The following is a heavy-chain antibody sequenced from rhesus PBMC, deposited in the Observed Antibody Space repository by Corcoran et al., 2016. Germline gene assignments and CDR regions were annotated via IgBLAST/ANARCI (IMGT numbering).Heavy chain of an antibody. Sequence: QVQLPESGPGLVKPSETLSLTCAVSAYSISSAYGWSCVRQPPGKGLEWIGCIGGSSGSTNYNPSLKSRVTSSKDTSKNQFSLRLSSVTAADTAVYYCARDDINYRAFDFWGQGLRVTVSS. J-gene: IGHJ3*01. V-gene: IGHV4-127*01. CDR2: IGGSSGST. CDR3: ARDDINYRAFDF. D-gene: IGHD4-23*01. CDR1: AYSISSAYG.